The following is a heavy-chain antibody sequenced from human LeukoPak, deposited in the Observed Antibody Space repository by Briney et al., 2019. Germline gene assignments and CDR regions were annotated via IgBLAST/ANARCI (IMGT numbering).Heavy chain of an antibody. Sequence: GGSLRLSCAASGFTFSSYAMSWVRQAPGKGLEWVSAISGSGDSTYYGDSVKGRFTISRDNSKNTLYLQMNSLIAEDTAVYYCAKTRPLDSSSWSHGDYWGQGTLVTVSS. J-gene: IGHJ4*02. D-gene: IGHD6-13*01. CDR3: AKTRPLDSSSWSHGDY. CDR1: GFTFSSYA. CDR2: ISGSGDST. V-gene: IGHV3-23*01.